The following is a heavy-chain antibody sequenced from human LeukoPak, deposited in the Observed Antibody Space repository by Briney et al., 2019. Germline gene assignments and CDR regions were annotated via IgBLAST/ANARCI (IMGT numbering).Heavy chain of an antibody. J-gene: IGHJ3*02. D-gene: IGHD4-17*01. Sequence: GGSLRLSCAASGFTVSSNYMSWVRQAPGKGLEWVSVIYSGGTTYYADSVKGRFTISRDNSINTLYLQMNSLRAEDTAVYYCARGPVTRFEIWGQGTMVTVSS. CDR2: IYSGGTT. V-gene: IGHV3-53*01. CDR1: GFTVSSNY. CDR3: ARGPVTRFEI.